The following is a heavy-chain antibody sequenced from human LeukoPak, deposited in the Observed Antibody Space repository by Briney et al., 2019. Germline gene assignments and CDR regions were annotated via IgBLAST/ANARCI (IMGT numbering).Heavy chain of an antibody. J-gene: IGHJ5*02. CDR2: ISAYNGNT. D-gene: IGHD3-10*01. CDR3: ARDPYYYGSGTDWFDP. V-gene: IGHV1-18*01. Sequence: ASVKVSCKASGYTFTSYGISWVRQGPGQGLEWMGWISAYNGNTNYAQKLQGRVTMTTDTSTSTAYMELRSLRSDDTAVYYCARDPYYYGSGTDWFDPWGQGTLVTATS. CDR1: GYTFTSYG.